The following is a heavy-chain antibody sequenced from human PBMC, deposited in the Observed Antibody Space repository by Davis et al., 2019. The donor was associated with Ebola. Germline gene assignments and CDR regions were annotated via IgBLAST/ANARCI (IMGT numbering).Heavy chain of an antibody. CDR2: IIPIFGTA. CDR1: GGTFSSYA. Sequence: AASVKVSCKASGGTFSSYAISWVRQAPGQGLEWMGWIIPIFGTANYAQQFQGRVTITADESTSTAYMELSSLRSEDTAVYYCARGSSGWYGGCYFDYWGQGTLVTVST. V-gene: IGHV1-69*13. J-gene: IGHJ4*02. CDR3: ARGSSGWYGGCYFDY. D-gene: IGHD6-19*01.